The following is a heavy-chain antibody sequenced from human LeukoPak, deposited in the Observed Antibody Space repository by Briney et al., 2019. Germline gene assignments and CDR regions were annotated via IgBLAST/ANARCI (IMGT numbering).Heavy chain of an antibody. CDR3: ARDGVGWYPGGYFDY. D-gene: IGHD2-15*01. V-gene: IGHV4-59*01. CDR1: GGSISSYY. Sequence: SETLSLTCTVSGGSISSYYWSWIRQPPGKGLEWIGYIYYSGSTNYNPSLKSRVTISVDTSKNQFSLKLSSVTAADTAVYYCARDGVGWYPGGYFDYWGQGTLVTVSS. J-gene: IGHJ4*02. CDR2: IYYSGST.